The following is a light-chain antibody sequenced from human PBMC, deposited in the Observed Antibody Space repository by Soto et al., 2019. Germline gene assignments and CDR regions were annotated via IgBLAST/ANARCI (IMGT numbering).Light chain of an antibody. J-gene: IGKJ4*01. Sequence: DIQMTQSPSTLSASVGDRVTITCRASQSISTWLAWYQQKPGKAPKLLIYKASSLESGVPSRFSGSGSGTEFTLTISSLQPDDFATYYCQQYKSVSLLTFGGGTKVDIK. CDR2: KAS. CDR3: QQYKSVSLLT. CDR1: QSISTW. V-gene: IGKV1-5*03.